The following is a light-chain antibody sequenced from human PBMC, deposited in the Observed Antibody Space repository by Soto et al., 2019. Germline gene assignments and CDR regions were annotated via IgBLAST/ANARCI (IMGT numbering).Light chain of an antibody. CDR1: SGDIASDY. CDR3: QSHASNTYVV. V-gene: IGLV6-57*04. Sequence: NFMLTQPHSLSESPGKTVTISCTRSSGDIASDYVQWYQQRPASAPTTVIYEDDQRPSGLPGRFSCSIDSSSNTASLTISGLQTEDEADYYCQSHASNTYVVFGGGTKLTVL. CDR2: EDD. J-gene: IGLJ2*01.